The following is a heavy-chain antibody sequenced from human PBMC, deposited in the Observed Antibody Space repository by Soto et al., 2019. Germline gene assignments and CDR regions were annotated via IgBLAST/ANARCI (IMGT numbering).Heavy chain of an antibody. J-gene: IGHJ4*02. D-gene: IGHD2-21*02. CDR2: VFSSVSA. Sequence: TSETLSLTCIVSGVSVRSYTWSWVRQPANKGLGWIGRVFSSVSATYNPSLKSRVTITMDTPENRISLKLDSVTAADAGVYYCARDGMTTGDTWGPGTAVTVSS. CDR1: GVSVRSYT. V-gene: IGHV4-4*07. CDR3: ARDGMTTGDT.